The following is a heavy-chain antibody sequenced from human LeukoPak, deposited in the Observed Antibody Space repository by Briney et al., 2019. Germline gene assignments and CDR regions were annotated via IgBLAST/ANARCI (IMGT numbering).Heavy chain of an antibody. Sequence: SETLSLTCTVSGGSISSSSYYWGWIRQPPGKGLEWIGRIYYSGSTYYNPSLKSRVTISVDTSKNQFSLKLSSVTAADTAVYYCARRRRSGWYGRDYWGQGTLVTVSS. D-gene: IGHD6-19*01. CDR3: ARRRRSGWYGRDY. CDR2: IYYSGST. V-gene: IGHV4-39*01. CDR1: GGSISSSSYY. J-gene: IGHJ4*02.